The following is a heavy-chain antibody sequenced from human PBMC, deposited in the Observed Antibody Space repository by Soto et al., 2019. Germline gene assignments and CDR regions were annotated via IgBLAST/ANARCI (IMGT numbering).Heavy chain of an antibody. Sequence: SETLSLTCTVSGGSISSYYWSWIRQPAGKGLEWIGRIYTSGSTNYNPSLKSRVTMSLDTSRNQFSLKLSSVTAADTAVYYCTRGPHRVQWFDTWGLGTLVTVSS. CDR3: TRGPHRVQWFDT. CDR1: GGSISSYY. V-gene: IGHV4-4*07. CDR2: IYTSGST. J-gene: IGHJ5*02.